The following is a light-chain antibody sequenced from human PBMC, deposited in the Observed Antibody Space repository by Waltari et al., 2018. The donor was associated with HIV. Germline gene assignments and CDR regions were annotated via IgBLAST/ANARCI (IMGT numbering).Light chain of an antibody. V-gene: IGLV1-44*01. J-gene: IGLJ3*02. CDR2: SND. Sequence: QSVLTQPPSVSGTPGQNVTISCSGSSTNIGSNIVNWYRQVPEAAPKLLIYSNDQRPSGVPDRFSSSKSGTSASLAISGLQSADEADYYCAAWDDSLNGMFGGGTKLTV. CDR3: AAWDDSLNGM. CDR1: STNIGSNI.